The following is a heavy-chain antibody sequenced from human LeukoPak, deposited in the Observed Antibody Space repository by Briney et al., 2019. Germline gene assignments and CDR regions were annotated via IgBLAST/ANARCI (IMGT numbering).Heavy chain of an antibody. CDR2: ICKSWSYT. Sequence: GGSLRLSCAASGFTFSDYYMNWIRQAAGKGLEWVSYICKSWSYTNHADSVKGRFTISRENAKNSLYLQMNSLRAEDTAVYYCARGDGYSYPEALDFWGRGTLVTVSS. D-gene: IGHD3-22*01. J-gene: IGHJ4*02. V-gene: IGHV3-11*06. CDR1: GFTFSDYY. CDR3: ARGDGYSYPEALDF.